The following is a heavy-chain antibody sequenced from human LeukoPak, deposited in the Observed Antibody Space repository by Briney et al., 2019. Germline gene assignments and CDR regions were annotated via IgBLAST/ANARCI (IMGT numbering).Heavy chain of an antibody. V-gene: IGHV1-24*01. CDR1: GYTFTSYG. J-gene: IGHJ4*02. Sequence: ASVKVSCKASGYTFTSYGISWVRQAPGKGLEWMGGFDPEDGETIYAQKFQGRVTMTEDTSTDTAYMELSSLRSEDTAVYYCATSGARSGYYYFDYWGQGTLVTVSS. CDR2: FDPEDGET. D-gene: IGHD3-22*01. CDR3: ATSGARSGYYYFDY.